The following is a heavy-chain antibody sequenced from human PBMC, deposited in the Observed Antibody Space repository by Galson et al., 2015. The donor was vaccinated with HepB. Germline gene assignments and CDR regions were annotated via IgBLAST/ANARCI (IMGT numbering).Heavy chain of an antibody. D-gene: IGHD3-3*01. Sequence: SLRLSCAASGFTFSSYSMNWVRKAPGKGLEWVSYISSSSSTIYYADSVKGRFTISRDNAKNSLYLQMNSLRDEDTAVYYCARGTDYDFWSGYYKGDAFDIWGQGTMVTVSS. CDR3: ARGTDYDFWSGYYKGDAFDI. V-gene: IGHV3-48*02. J-gene: IGHJ3*02. CDR2: ISSSSSTI. CDR1: GFTFSSYS.